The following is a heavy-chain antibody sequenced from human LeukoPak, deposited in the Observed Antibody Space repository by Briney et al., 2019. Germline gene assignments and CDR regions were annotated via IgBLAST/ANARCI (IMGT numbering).Heavy chain of an antibody. CDR3: ARDGGYCSSTSCYYYYGMDV. CDR2: ISGSSSTI. J-gene: IGHJ6*02. D-gene: IGHD2-2*01. Sequence: GGSLRLSCAASGFTFSSYSMNWVRQAPGKGLEWVSYISGSSSTIYYADSVKGRFTISRDNAKNSLYLQMNSLRAEDTAVYYCARDGGYCSSTSCYYYYGMDVWGQGTTVTVSS. V-gene: IGHV3-48*04. CDR1: GFTFSSYS.